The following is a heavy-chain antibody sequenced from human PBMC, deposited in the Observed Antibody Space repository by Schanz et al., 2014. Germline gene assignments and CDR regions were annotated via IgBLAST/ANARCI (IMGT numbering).Heavy chain of an antibody. J-gene: IGHJ4*02. D-gene: IGHD3-22*01. Sequence: EVQLLESGGGLVQPGGSLRLSCTASGFGFSSYSMNWVRQAPGKGLEWVSAISASGGTTYYADSVKGRFTISRDNAENTLFLQMNSLRAEDTAVYYCARSRSGFYFDYWGQGTLVTVSS. CDR2: ISASGGTT. CDR1: GFGFSSYS. V-gene: IGHV3-23*01. CDR3: ARSRSGFYFDY.